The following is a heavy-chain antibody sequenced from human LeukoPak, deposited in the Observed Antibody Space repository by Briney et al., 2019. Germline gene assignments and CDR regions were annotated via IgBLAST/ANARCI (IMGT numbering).Heavy chain of an antibody. CDR1: GGCISSYY. J-gene: IGHJ3*02. Sequence: PSETLSLTCTVSGGCISSYYWSWIRQPAGKGLEWIGRIYPSGSTNYNPSLKSRVTMSVDTSKNQFSLRPSSVTAADTAVYYCAREVESQGRSLDIWGQGTMVTVSS. CDR2: IYPSGST. V-gene: IGHV4-4*07. CDR3: AREVESQGRSLDI. D-gene: IGHD3-3*01.